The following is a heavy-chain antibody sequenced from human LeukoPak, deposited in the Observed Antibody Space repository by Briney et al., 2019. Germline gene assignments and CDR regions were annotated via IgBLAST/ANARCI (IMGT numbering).Heavy chain of an antibody. CDR1: GYTFTSYD. V-gene: IGHV1-8*03. J-gene: IGHJ6*03. Sequence: GASVKVSCKASGYTFTSYDINWVRQATGQGLEWMGWMNPNRGNTGYAQKFQGRVTITRNTSISTAYMELSSLRSEDTAVYYCARSGGCSSTSCYRADYYYYYMDVWGKGTTVTISS. D-gene: IGHD2-2*01. CDR3: ARSGGCSSTSCYRADYYYYYMDV. CDR2: MNPNRGNT.